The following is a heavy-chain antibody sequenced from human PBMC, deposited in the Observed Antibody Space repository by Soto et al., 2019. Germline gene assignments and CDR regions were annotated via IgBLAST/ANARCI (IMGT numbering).Heavy chain of an antibody. CDR2: ISSSSSTI. D-gene: IGHD3-3*01. Sequence: PGGSLRLSCAASGFTFRIYSMNWFRQAPGRGREGVAYISSSSSTIYYADSGKGRFTISRDNATNSLYLQMNSLRAEDTAVYYCARDTILGEAADAFDIWGQGTMVTVSS. CDR3: ARDTILGEAADAFDI. J-gene: IGHJ3*02. CDR1: GFTFRIYS. V-gene: IGHV3-48*01.